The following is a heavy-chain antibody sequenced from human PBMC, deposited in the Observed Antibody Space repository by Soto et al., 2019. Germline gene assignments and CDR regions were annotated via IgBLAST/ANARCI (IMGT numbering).Heavy chain of an antibody. Sequence: SVKVSCKASGCTFSSYAISWVRQAPGQGLEWMGGIIPIFGTANYAQKFQGRVTITADESTSTAYMELSSLRSEDTAVYYCARGLSVEGATNFWGQGTLVTVSS. CDR2: IIPIFGTA. J-gene: IGHJ4*02. D-gene: IGHD1-26*01. V-gene: IGHV1-69*13. CDR3: ARGLSVEGATNF. CDR1: GCTFSSYA.